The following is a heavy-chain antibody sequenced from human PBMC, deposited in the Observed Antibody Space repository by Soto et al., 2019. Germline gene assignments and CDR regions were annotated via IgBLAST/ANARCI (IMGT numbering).Heavy chain of an antibody. V-gene: IGHV3-64*01. Sequence: EVQLVESGGGLVQPGGSLRLSCAASGFTFSSYAMHWVRQAPGKGLEYVSAISSNGGSTYYANSVKGRFTISRDNSKNTLYLQMGSLRAEDMAVYYCARDYDYGDYGVYYYYMDVWGKGTTVTVSS. D-gene: IGHD4-17*01. CDR2: ISSNGGST. CDR1: GFTFSSYA. J-gene: IGHJ6*03. CDR3: ARDYDYGDYGVYYYYMDV.